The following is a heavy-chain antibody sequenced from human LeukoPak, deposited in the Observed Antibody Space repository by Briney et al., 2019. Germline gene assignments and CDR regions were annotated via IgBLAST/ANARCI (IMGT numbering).Heavy chain of an antibody. J-gene: IGHJ4*02. CDR3: ARDLHGGWTWDY. V-gene: IGHV1-46*01. CDR2: IHPSDGDT. CDR1: GYTFTICL. D-gene: IGHD6-19*01. Sequence: ASVKVSFKASGYTFTICLMHWVRQAPGQGFEWMGKIHPSDGDTNYAQSFQGRVTMTRDSSTTTVYMELSSLRSEDTAVYFCARDLHGGWTWDYWGQGTLVTVSS.